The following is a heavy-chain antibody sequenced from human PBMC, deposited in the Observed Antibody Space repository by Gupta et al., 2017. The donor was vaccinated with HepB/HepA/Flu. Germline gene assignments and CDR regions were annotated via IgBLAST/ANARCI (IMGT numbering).Heavy chain of an antibody. CDR3: ARADIVVVPAAQLAGHHYYYYYMDV. Sequence: QVQLVQSGAEVKKPGASVKVSCKASGYTFTGYYMHWVRQAPGQGLEWMGWINPNSGGTNYAQKFQGRVTMTRDTSISTAYMELSRLRSDDTAVYYCARADIVVVPAAQLAGHHYYYYYMDVWGKGTTVTVSS. CDR1: GYTFTGYY. CDR2: INPNSGGT. J-gene: IGHJ6*03. D-gene: IGHD2-2*01. V-gene: IGHV1-2*02.